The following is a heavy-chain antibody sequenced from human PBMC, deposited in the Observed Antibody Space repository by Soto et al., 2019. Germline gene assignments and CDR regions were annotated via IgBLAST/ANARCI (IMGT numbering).Heavy chain of an antibody. D-gene: IGHD2-2*01. CDR1: GGSISSSNW. J-gene: IGHJ4*02. Sequence: PSETLSLTCAVSGGSISSSNWWSWVRQPPGKGLEWVANINQDGSEKYYADSVKGRFTISRDNSKNTLYLQMNSLRAEDTAVYYCANFNPGRDCSSTSCYSTYFDYWGQGTLVTVSS. CDR2: INQDGSEK. CDR3: ANFNPGRDCSSTSCYSTYFDY. V-gene: IGHV3-7*01.